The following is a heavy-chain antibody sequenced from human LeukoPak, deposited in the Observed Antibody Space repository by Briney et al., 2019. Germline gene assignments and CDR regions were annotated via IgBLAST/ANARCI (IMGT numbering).Heavy chain of an antibody. Sequence: SETLSLTCTVSGGSISSGSYYWSWIRQLAGKGLEWIGRIYTSVNTNYNPSLKSRVSISVVTSKNQFSLQLSSVTAADTAVYYCAREVHDYVWGSQHDALDIWGQGTMVTVSS. CDR2: IYTSVNT. CDR1: GGSISSGSYY. D-gene: IGHD3-16*01. J-gene: IGHJ3*02. CDR3: AREVHDYVWGSQHDALDI. V-gene: IGHV4-61*02.